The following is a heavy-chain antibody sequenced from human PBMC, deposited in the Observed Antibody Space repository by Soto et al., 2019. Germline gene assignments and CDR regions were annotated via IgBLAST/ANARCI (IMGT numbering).Heavy chain of an antibody. J-gene: IGHJ4*02. Sequence: PSETLSLTCTVSGGSIITYYCIFIRHPSLKGLEWIVRIYASGSTNYNPSLKSRVTMSVATSKNQFSLKLSSVTAADTAVYYCARGGMVIIPTATAFDYWGQGTLVTVSS. CDR2: IYASGST. D-gene: IGHD2-2*01. CDR3: ARGGMVIIPTATAFDY. CDR1: GGSIITYY. V-gene: IGHV4-4*07.